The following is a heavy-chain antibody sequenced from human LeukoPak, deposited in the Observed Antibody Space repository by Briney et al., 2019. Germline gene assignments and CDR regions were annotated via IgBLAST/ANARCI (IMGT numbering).Heavy chain of an antibody. CDR1: GFTFSSYA. V-gene: IGHV3-53*04. CDR2: IYSDDRT. CDR3: AREVMAKRRAFDI. J-gene: IGHJ3*02. Sequence: GGSLRLSCSAFGFTFSSYAMHWVRQAPGKGLEWVSVIYSDDRTYYADSVKGRFTISRHTSKKTLYLQMNSLRAEDTAVYYCAREVMAKRRAFDIWGQGTVVTVSS. D-gene: IGHD5-24*01.